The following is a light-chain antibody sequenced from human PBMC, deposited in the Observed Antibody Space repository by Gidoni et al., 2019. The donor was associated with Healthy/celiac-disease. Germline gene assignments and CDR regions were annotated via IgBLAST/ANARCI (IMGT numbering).Light chain of an antibody. CDR2: DAY. Sequence: EIVLTQSPATLSLSPGERATLSCRASQSVSSYLAWYQQKPGQAPRLLIYDAYNRATGIPARFSGSGSGTDFTLTISSLEPEDFAGYYCQQRSNWPPSLTFGGGTKVESK. CDR3: QQRSNWPPSLT. J-gene: IGKJ4*01. CDR1: QSVSSY. V-gene: IGKV3-11*01.